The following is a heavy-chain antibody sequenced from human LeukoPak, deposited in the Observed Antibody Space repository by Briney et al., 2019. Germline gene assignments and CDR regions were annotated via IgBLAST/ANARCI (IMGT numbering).Heavy chain of an antibody. D-gene: IGHD3-10*01. CDR3: AKRGVVIRGILVIGYHQEAYHYDF. J-gene: IGHJ4*02. Sequence: GGSLRLSCVVSGISLSNYAMTWVRQAPGKGLEWVSYISERGGSTTYADSVKGRFTISRDSSLNTLYLQMNNLRAEDTAVYFCAKRGVVIRGILVIGYHQEAYHYDFWGQGVLVTVSS. CDR1: GISLSNYA. V-gene: IGHV3-23*01. CDR2: ISERGGST.